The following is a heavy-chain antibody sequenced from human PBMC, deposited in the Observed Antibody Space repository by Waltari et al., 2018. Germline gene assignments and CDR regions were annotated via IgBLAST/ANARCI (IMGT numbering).Heavy chain of an antibody. V-gene: IGHV3-43D*04. CDR1: GFTFDACA. Sequence: EVQLVESGGVVVQPGGSLRLSCAAPGFTFDACALHWVRQAPGKGLEWVSLISWDGGSTYYADSVKGRFTISRDNSKNSLYLQMNSLRAEDTALYYCAKGARSGYYYFDYWGQGTLVTVSS. D-gene: IGHD3-22*01. CDR3: AKGARSGYYYFDY. J-gene: IGHJ4*02. CDR2: ISWDGGST.